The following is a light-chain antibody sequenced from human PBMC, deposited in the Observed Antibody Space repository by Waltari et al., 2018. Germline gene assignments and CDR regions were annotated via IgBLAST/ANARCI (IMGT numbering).Light chain of an antibody. J-gene: IGKJ2*01. CDR3: QQYDKWLRYS. V-gene: IGKV3-15*01. Sequence: IVMTQSPATLSMSPGERATLSCRASQSISTNLAWFQEKPGQAPRLLIYGASTRATGVPARFSGSGSGTYFTLVISSLQSEDFAVYYCQQYDKWLRYSFGQGTKLEIK. CDR1: QSISTN. CDR2: GAS.